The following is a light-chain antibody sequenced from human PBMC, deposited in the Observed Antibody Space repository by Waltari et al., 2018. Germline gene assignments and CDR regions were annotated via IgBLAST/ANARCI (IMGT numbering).Light chain of an antibody. J-gene: IGLJ3*02. CDR1: NSNIGGYNY. Sequence: QSALSQPRSVSGSPGQSVTISCTGTNSNIGGYNYVSWYQHHPGKVPKLTIYDVSKRTSGVPDRFSGSKSGNTASLTISGLQAEDEAHYYCCSYAGRLWVFGGGTNLTVL. CDR2: DVS. CDR3: CSYAGRLWV. V-gene: IGLV2-11*01.